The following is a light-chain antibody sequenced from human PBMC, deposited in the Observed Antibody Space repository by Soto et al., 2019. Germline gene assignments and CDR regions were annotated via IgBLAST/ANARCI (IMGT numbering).Light chain of an antibody. CDR1: QSVSSSY. CDR3: QQYGDSPWT. Sequence: ELVLTQSPGTVSLSPGERATLSCRASQSVSSSYLAWCQQKPGQAPRLLIYSGSSRATGIPDRFSGSGSGPDFTLTVSRLEPEDFAVYYCQQYGDSPWTFGQGTKV. CDR2: SGS. J-gene: IGKJ1*01. V-gene: IGKV3-20*01.